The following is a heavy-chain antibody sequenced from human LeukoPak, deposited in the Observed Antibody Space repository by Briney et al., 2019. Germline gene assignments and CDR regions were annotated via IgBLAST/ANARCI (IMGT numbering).Heavy chain of an antibody. J-gene: IGHJ4*02. D-gene: IGHD3-16*01. CDR2: ISYSGGT. V-gene: IGHV4-39*01. CDR3: ARRGTDFDY. Sequence: PSGTLSLTCTVSGGAISSSGYFWGWIRQPPGKGLEWIVTISYSGGTSYNPSLKRRVTISVDTSKNQFSLQLSSVTAADTDVYYCARRGTDFDYWGQGTLATVSS. CDR1: GGAISSSGYF.